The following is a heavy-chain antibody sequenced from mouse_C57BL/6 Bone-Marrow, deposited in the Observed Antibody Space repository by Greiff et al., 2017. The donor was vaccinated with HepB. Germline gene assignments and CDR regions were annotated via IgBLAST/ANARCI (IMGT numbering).Heavy chain of an antibody. J-gene: IGHJ4*01. Sequence: VQLQQSGAELVRPGTSVKMSCKDSGYTFTNYWIGWAKQRPGHGLEWIGDIYPGGGYTNYNEKFKGKATLTADKTSSTAYMQFSSLTSEDSAIYYCARYYGSSYYYAMDYWGQGTSVTVSS. CDR2: IYPGGGYT. V-gene: IGHV1-63*01. D-gene: IGHD1-1*01. CDR1: GYTFTNYW. CDR3: ARYYGSSYYYAMDY.